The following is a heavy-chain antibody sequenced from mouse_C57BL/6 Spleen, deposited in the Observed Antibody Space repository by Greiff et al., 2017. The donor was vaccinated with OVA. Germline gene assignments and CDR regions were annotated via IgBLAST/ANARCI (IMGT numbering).Heavy chain of an antibody. Sequence: QVQLQQSGAELARPGASVKLSCKASGYTFTSYGISWVKQRTGQGLEWIGEIYPRSGNTYYNEKFKGKATLTADKSSSTAYMELRSLTSEDSAVYFCARRGNWDMAWFAYWGQGTLVTVSA. V-gene: IGHV1-81*01. CDR3: ARRGNWDMAWFAY. CDR2: IYPRSGNT. D-gene: IGHD4-1*01. CDR1: GYTFTSYG. J-gene: IGHJ3*01.